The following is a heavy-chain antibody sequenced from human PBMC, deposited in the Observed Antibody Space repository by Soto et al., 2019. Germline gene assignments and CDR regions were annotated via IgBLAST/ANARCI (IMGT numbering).Heavy chain of an antibody. CDR1: ADTFNSYS. J-gene: IGHJ5*02. V-gene: IGHV1-69*01. CDR2: ITPVFGTA. CDR3: VRSLEGTTVTNWFDP. Sequence: QVQLVQSGAEVKKPGSSVKVSCKASADTFNSYSLSWLRQAPGQRLEWIGGITPVFGTADYAQSFEDRLTITAEDSTSTVYMELSSLRSDDTAVYYCVRSLEGTTVTNWFDPWGQGALVTVSS. D-gene: IGHD4-17*01.